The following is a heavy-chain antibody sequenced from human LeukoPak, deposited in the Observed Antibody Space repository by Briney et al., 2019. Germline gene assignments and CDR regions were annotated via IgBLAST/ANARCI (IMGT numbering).Heavy chain of an antibody. CDR3: ARAAAYYYDSSGYPIFDY. D-gene: IGHD3-22*01. CDR1: GGSISSYY. CDR2: IYYSGST. J-gene: IGHJ4*02. V-gene: IGHV4-59*12. Sequence: SETLSLTCTVSGGSISSYYWSWIRQPPGKGLEWIGYIYYSGSTNYNPSLKSRVTISVDTSKNQFSLKLSSVTAADTAVYYCARAAAYYYDSSGYPIFDYWGQGTLVTVSS.